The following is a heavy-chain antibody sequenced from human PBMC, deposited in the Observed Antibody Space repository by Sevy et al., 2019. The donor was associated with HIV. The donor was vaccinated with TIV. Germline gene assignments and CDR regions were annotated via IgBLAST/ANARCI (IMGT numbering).Heavy chain of an antibody. CDR1: GFTFSSYA. CDR3: AKDGARGVVVIAHFDY. V-gene: IGHV3-23*01. Sequence: GGSLRLSCAASGFTFSSYAMSWVRQAPGKGLEWVSAISGSGGSTYYADSEKGRFTISRDNSKNTLYLQMNSLRAEDTAVYYCAKDGARGVVVIAHFDYWGQGTLVTVSS. CDR2: ISGSGGST. J-gene: IGHJ4*02. D-gene: IGHD2-21*01.